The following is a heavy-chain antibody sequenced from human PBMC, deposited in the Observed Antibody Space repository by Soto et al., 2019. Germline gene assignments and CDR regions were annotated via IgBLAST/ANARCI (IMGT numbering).Heavy chain of an antibody. D-gene: IGHD3-22*01. CDR2: ISSSSSYI. J-gene: IGHJ4*02. V-gene: IGHV3-21*01. Sequence: PGGSLRFSCAASGFTFSSYSMNWVRQAPGKGLEWASSISSSSSYIYYADSVKGRFTISRDNAKNSLYLQMNSLRAEDTAVYYCARDYYYDSSGYYAGFDYWGQGTLVTVSS. CDR1: GFTFSSYS. CDR3: ARDYYYDSSGYYAGFDY.